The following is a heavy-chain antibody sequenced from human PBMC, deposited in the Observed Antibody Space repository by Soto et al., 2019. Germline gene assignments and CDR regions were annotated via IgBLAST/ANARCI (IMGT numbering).Heavy chain of an antibody. CDR3: TTRSVEGF. V-gene: IGHV3-15*07. CDR1: GFSVSKAW. Sequence: EVQLVDSGGGLVKPGGSFRLSCEASGFSVSKAWMNWVRQAPGKGLEWVGRIKTRDEGETTNYAAPVKGRFTISRDDSKNTLYLQMNCLKTEDTDVYYCTTRSVEGFWGQGTTVTVSS. J-gene: IGHJ6*02. D-gene: IGHD3-10*01. CDR2: IKTRDEGETT.